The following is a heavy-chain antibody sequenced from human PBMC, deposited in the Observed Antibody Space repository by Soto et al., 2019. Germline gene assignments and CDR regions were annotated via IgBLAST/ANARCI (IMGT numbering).Heavy chain of an antibody. CDR3: ARDYRYDFWSGPTYYFDY. D-gene: IGHD3-3*01. V-gene: IGHV1-46*01. CDR1: GYTFTSYY. J-gene: IGHJ4*02. Sequence: ASVKVSCMASGYTFTSYYMHWVRQAPGQGLEWMGIINPSGGSTSYAQKFQGRVTMTRDTSTSTVYMELSSLRSEDTAVYYCARDYRYDFWSGPTYYFDYWGQGTLVTVS. CDR2: INPSGGST.